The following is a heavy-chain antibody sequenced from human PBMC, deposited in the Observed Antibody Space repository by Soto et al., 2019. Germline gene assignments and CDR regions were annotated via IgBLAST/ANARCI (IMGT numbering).Heavy chain of an antibody. CDR1: GYTFTSYD. Sequence: QVQLVQSGAEVKKPGASVKVSCKASGYTFTSYDINWVRQATGQGLEWMGWMNPNSGNTGYAQKFQGRVTMTRNTSVSTAYTELSSLRSEDTAVYYCAKERGASSPFDYWGQGTLVTVSS. CDR2: MNPNSGNT. CDR3: AKERGASSPFDY. V-gene: IGHV1-8*01. D-gene: IGHD6-19*01. J-gene: IGHJ4*02.